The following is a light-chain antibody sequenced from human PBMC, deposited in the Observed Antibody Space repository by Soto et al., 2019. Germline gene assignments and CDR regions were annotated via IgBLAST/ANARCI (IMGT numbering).Light chain of an antibody. Sequence: IVMAQSAATRSLSPGEGASRSCGASQSVSSNLAWYQQKPGQAPRLLIYGASTRATGIPARFSGSGSGTEFTLTISSLQSEDFAVYYCQQYNKWPRTFAQGTKVDIK. CDR1: QSVSSN. CDR2: GAS. CDR3: QQYNKWPRT. J-gene: IGKJ1*01. V-gene: IGKV3-15*01.